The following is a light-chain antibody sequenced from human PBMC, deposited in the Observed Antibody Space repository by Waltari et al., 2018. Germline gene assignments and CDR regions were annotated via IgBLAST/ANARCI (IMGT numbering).Light chain of an antibody. CDR3: NSFTSSNTGV. V-gene: IGLV2-18*02. CDR1: SSDIGSYKT. CDR2: QVN. Sequence: QYALTQPPSVSGSTRQSVTISCTGTSSDIGSYKTVSWYQQYPCTAPKLMIYQVNKRPSGVPDRFFGSKSAKTASLTISGLQVEDEADYYFNSFTSSNTGVFGGGTRLTVL. J-gene: IGLJ3*02.